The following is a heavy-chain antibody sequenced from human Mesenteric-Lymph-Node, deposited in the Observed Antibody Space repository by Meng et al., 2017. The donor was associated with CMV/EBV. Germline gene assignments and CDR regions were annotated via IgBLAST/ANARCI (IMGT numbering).Heavy chain of an antibody. D-gene: IGHD3-22*01. CDR3: ARGLYYYDSSGYPKENWFDP. CDR1: GFMFSTYR. J-gene: IGHJ5*02. Sequence: GKSLKISCAASGFMFSTYRMNWVRQAPGKGLEWVSYISSGSDAIYYADSVKGRFTISRDNAKNSLYLQMNSLRAEDTAVYYCARGLYYYDSSGYPKENWFDPWGQGTLVTVSS. CDR2: ISSGSDAI. V-gene: IGHV3-48*04.